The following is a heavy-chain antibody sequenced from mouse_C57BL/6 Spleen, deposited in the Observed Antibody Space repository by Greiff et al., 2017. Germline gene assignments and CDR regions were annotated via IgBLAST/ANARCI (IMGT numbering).Heavy chain of an antibody. D-gene: IGHD1-1*01. J-gene: IGHJ1*03. CDR1: GFTFSDAW. CDR3: TRQVYYGSSYLYFDV. Sequence: EVKLVESGGGLVQPGGSMKLSCAASGFTFSDAWMDWVRQSPEKGLEWVAEIRNKANNHATYYAESVKGRFTISRDDTKSSVYLQMTSLRAEDTGIYYCTRQVYYGSSYLYFDVWGTGTTVTVSS. CDR2: IRNKANNHAT. V-gene: IGHV6-6*01.